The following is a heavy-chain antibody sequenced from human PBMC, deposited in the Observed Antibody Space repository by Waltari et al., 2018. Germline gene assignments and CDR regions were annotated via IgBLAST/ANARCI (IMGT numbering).Heavy chain of an antibody. Sequence: EVQLVESGGALVQPGGSLKLSCAASGLIISDYALHWVRQASGKGPGCVGRIRSRVKGDATAYGESVQGRFTISRDDSKNTVYLEMNSLKTDDTAVYYCIRPFEMGIDWGQGTLVTVSS. V-gene: IGHV3-73*01. J-gene: IGHJ4*02. CDR1: GLIISDYA. CDR2: IRSRVKGDAT. CDR3: IRPFEMGID. D-gene: IGHD7-27*01.